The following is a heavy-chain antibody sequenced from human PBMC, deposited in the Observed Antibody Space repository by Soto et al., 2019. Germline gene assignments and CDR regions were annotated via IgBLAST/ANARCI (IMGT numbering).Heavy chain of an antibody. D-gene: IGHD2-21*02. V-gene: IGHV1-58*01. J-gene: IGHJ4*02. CDR1: GFTFFTSA. CDR3: AADPYCGGDCYFDY. Sequence: VKVSCKASGFTFFTSAVQWVRQARGQRLEWIGWIVVASGNTNYAQQFQERVTITRDMSTNTAYMELSSLRSEDTAVYYCAADPYCGGDCYFDYWGQGIMVTVSS. CDR2: IVVASGNT.